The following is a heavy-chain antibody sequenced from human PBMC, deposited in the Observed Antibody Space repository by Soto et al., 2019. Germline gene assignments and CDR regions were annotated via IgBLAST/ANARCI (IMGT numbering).Heavy chain of an antibody. V-gene: IGHV3-33*01. Sequence: QVQLVESGGGVVQPGRSLRLSCAASGFTFSSYGMHWVRQAPGKGLEWVAVIWHDGSKKYYADSVKGRFTISRDNCRNTLYVQMHSLSAEETAVYYCASDVGDSGFEYWGQGGLVTVSS. CDR3: ASDVGDSGFEY. J-gene: IGHJ4*02. D-gene: IGHD2-15*01. CDR2: IWHDGSKK. CDR1: GFTFSSYG.